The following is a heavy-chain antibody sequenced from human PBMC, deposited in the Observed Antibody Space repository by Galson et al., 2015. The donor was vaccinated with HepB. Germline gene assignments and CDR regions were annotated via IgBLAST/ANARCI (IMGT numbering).Heavy chain of an antibody. D-gene: IGHD3-22*01. CDR1: GFTFSSYS. CDR3: ARLLGSSGYYYYYGMDV. CDR2: ISSSSSTI. J-gene: IGHJ6*02. Sequence: SLRLSCAASGFTFSSYSMNWVRQAPGKGLEWVSYISSSSSTIYYADSVKGRFTISRDNAKNSLYLQMNSLRDEDTAVYYCARLLGSSGYYYYYGMDVWGQGTTVTVSS. V-gene: IGHV3-48*02.